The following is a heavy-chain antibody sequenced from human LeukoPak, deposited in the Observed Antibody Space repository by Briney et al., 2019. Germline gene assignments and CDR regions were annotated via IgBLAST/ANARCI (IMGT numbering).Heavy chain of an antibody. CDR2: IRSNSDGGTI. D-gene: IGHD3-22*01. CDR1: GFTFSNAW. V-gene: IGHV3-15*07. J-gene: IGHJ5*02. Sequence: GGPLRLSCATSGFTFSNAWTNWVRQAPGKGLEWVGRIRSNSDGGTIDYAAPVKGRFTLSRDDSKTTLYLQMNSLQTEDTAVYYCATDFYDSTWGQGTLVTVSS. CDR3: ATDFYDST.